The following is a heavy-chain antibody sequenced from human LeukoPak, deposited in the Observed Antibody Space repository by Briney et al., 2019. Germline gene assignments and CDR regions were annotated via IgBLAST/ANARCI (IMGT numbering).Heavy chain of an antibody. D-gene: IGHD3-22*01. Sequence: GGSLRLSCAASGFTFSSYSMNWVRQAPGKGLEWVSYISSSSSTIYYADSVKGRFTISRDNSKNTLYLQMNSLRAEDTAVYYCAKENYYDSSGYPFDYWGQGTLVTVSS. V-gene: IGHV3-48*01. J-gene: IGHJ4*02. CDR2: ISSSSSTI. CDR1: GFTFSSYS. CDR3: AKENYYDSSGYPFDY.